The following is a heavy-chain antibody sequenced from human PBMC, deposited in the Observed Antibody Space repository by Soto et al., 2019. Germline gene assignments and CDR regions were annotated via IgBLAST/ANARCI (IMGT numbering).Heavy chain of an antibody. D-gene: IGHD3-16*01. Sequence: AGGSLRLSCAASGFTFSNYAMSWVRQAPGKGLEWVSAISGSGGSKYYADSVKGRFTISRDNSKNTLYLQMNSLRAEDTAVYYCAKDRLAGGFDYWGQGTLVTVSS. J-gene: IGHJ4*02. CDR2: ISGSGGSK. V-gene: IGHV3-23*01. CDR3: AKDRLAGGFDY. CDR1: GFTFSNYA.